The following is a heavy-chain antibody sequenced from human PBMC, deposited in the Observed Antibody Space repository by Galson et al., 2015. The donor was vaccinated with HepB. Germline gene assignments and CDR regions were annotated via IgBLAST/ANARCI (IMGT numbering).Heavy chain of an antibody. Sequence: SLRLSCAASGFTFSSYAMSWVRQAPGKGLEWVAYISSSGSTIYYADSVKGRFTISRDNAKNSLYLQMNSLRAEDTAVYYCARDREAASDYWGQGTLVTVS. CDR2: ISSSGSTI. J-gene: IGHJ4*02. CDR3: ARDREAASDY. D-gene: IGHD6-13*01. V-gene: IGHV3-11*01. CDR1: GFTFSSYA.